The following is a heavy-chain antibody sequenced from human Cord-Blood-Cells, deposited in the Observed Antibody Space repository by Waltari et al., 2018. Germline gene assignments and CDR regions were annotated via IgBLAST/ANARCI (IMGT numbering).Heavy chain of an antibody. V-gene: IGHV3-73*02. Sequence: EVQLVESGGGLVQPGGSLKLSWAGSGFTFSGSAMHWVRQASGKGLEWVGRIRSKANSYATAYAASVKGRFTISRDDSKNTAYLQMNSLKTEDTAVYYCTTSRHWGQGTLVTVSS. J-gene: IGHJ4*02. CDR2: IRSKANSYAT. CDR3: TTSRH. CDR1: GFTFSGSA.